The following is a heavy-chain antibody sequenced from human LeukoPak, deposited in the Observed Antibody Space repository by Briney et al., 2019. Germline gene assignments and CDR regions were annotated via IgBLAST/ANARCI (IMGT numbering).Heavy chain of an antibody. CDR1: GFTVSSNY. CDR2: IYSGGST. J-gene: IGHJ6*04. V-gene: IGHV3-53*01. CDR3: ARGEAVATYYYYGMDV. D-gene: IGHD6-19*01. Sequence: GGSLRLSCAAFGFTVSSNYMSWVRQAPGKGLEWVSVIYSGGSTYYADSVKGRFTISRDNSKNTLYLQMNSLRAEDTAVYYCARGEAVATYYYYGMDVWGKGTTVTVSS.